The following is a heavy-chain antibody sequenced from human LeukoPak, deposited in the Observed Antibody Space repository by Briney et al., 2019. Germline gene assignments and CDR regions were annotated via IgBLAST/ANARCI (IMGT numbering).Heavy chain of an antibody. Sequence: GESLKISCKGSGYSFTNYWIVWVRQMPGERLEWMGIIDPGDSHTIYSTSLQGQVTTTADKTISTAYLQWSSLKASDTAMYYCVRQNTATGTFDYWDQGTLVTVSS. D-gene: IGHD6-13*01. CDR1: GYSFTNYW. J-gene: IGHJ4*02. V-gene: IGHV5-51*01. CDR2: IDPGDSHT. CDR3: VRQNTATGTFDY.